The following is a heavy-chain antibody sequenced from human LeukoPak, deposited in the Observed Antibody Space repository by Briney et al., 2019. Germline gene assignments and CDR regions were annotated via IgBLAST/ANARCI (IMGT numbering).Heavy chain of an antibody. CDR2: ISSSSSTI. CDR1: GFTFSSYS. Sequence: TGGSLRLSCAASGFTFSSYSMNWVRRAPGKGLEWVSYISSSSSTIYYADSVKGRFTISRDNAKNSLYLQMNSLRAEDTAVYYCARGLPIVVVPAAGDYWGQGTLVTVSS. V-gene: IGHV3-48*01. CDR3: ARGLPIVVVPAAGDY. D-gene: IGHD2-2*01. J-gene: IGHJ4*02.